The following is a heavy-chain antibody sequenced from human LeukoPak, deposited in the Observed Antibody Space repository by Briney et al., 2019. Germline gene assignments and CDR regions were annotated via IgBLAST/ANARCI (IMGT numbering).Heavy chain of an antibody. CDR1: GYTLTELS. J-gene: IGHJ3*02. Sequence: GASVKVSCKVSGYTLTELSMHWVRQAPGQGLEWMGWINPNSGGTNYAQKFQGRVTMTRDTSISTAYMELRSLRSDDTAVYYCARDTEYIVGATDAFDIWGQGTMVTVSS. V-gene: IGHV1-2*02. CDR2: INPNSGGT. D-gene: IGHD1-26*01. CDR3: ARDTEYIVGATDAFDI.